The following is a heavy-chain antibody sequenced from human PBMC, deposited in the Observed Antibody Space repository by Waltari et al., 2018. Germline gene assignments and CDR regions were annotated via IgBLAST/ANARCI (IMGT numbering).Heavy chain of an antibody. CDR1: GYTLTELS. CDR2: IIPIFGTA. CDR3: ALGLVGAHPFDY. V-gene: IGHV1-69*05. J-gene: IGHJ4*02. Sequence: QVQLVQSGAEVKKPGASVKVSCKVSGYTLTELSMHWVRQAPGKGLEWMGGIIPIFGTANYAQKFQGRVTITTDESTSTAYMELSSLRSEDTAVYYCALGLVGAHPFDYWGQGTLVTVSS. D-gene: IGHD1-26*01.